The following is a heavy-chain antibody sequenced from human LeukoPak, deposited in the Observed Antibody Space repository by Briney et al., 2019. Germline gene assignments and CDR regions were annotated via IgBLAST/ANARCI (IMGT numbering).Heavy chain of an antibody. CDR2: IHHSGRT. CDR1: GGSFSNYD. CDR3: ARGRSRVTIFGVALNWLDP. Sequence: SETLSLTCAVYGGSFSNYDWTWIRQPPGKGLEWIGGIHHSGRTNYNPSLKSRITISADTSKKQFSLRLSSVTAADTAVYYCARGRSRVTIFGVALNWLDPWGQGNLVTVSS. D-gene: IGHD3-3*01. J-gene: IGHJ5*02. V-gene: IGHV4-34*01.